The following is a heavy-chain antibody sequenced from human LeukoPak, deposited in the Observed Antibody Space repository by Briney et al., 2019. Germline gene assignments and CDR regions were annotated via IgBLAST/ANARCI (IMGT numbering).Heavy chain of an antibody. CDR1: GGSISSYY. CDR2: IYTTGST. V-gene: IGHV4-4*07. D-gene: IGHD6-19*01. Sequence: KPSETLSLTCTVSGGSISSYYWIWIRQPAGKGLEWIGRIYTTGSTNYNPPLNSRVTMSVDTSKNQFSLKLSSVTAADTGVYYCARLPARGWYLDYWGQGTLVTVSS. J-gene: IGHJ4*02. CDR3: ARLPARGWYLDY.